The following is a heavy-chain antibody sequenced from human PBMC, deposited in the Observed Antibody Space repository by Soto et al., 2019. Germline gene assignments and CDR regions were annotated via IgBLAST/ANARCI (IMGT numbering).Heavy chain of an antibody. CDR1: GFTFSQYG. CDR3: ARINLPTNVPGILSHDY. Sequence: VGSLRLSCAASGFTFSQYGMHWVRQAPGKGLEWVAVIWYDGSLKYYGDSVKGRFTISRDNSMNTLYLQMNSLRAEDTAVYYCARINLPTNVPGILSHDYWGQGTLVTFSS. D-gene: IGHD1-1*01. V-gene: IGHV3-33*01. J-gene: IGHJ4*02. CDR2: IWYDGSLK.